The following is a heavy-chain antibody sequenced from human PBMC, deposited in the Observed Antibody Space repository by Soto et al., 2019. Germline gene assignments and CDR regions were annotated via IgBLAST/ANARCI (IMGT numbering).Heavy chain of an antibody. CDR2: MNPNSGNT. D-gene: IGHD1-26*01. Sequence: ASVKVSCKASGYTFTSYDINWVRQATGQGLEWMGWMNPNSGNTGYAQKFQGRVTMTRNTSISTAYMELSSLRSEDTAVYYCARVFIFEEEVGATIGGEYGMDVWGQGTTVTVSS. CDR1: GYTFTSYD. V-gene: IGHV1-8*01. CDR3: ARVFIFEEEVGATIGGEYGMDV. J-gene: IGHJ6*02.